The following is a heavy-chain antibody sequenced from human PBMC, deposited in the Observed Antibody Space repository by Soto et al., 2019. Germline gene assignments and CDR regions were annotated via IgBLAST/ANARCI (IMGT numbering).Heavy chain of an antibody. V-gene: IGHV3-30*18. CDR2: ISYDGSNK. CDR3: AKDSVQQSFDY. J-gene: IGHJ4*02. CDR1: GFTFSSYG. D-gene: IGHD6-13*01. Sequence: PGESLKISCAASGFTFSSYGMHWVRQAPGKGLEWVAVISYDGSNKYYADSVKGRFTISRDNSKNTLYLQMNSLRAEDTAVYYCAKDSVQQSFDYWGQGTLVTVSS.